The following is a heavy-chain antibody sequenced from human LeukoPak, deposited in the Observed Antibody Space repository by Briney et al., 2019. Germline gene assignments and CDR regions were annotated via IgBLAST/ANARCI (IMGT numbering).Heavy chain of an antibody. D-gene: IGHD3-10*01. V-gene: IGHV1-2*02. J-gene: IGHJ4*02. CDR3: ARAGVWFGEITDY. CDR1: GYTFTGYY. CDR2: INPNSGGT. Sequence: ASVKVSRKASGYTFTGYYMHWVRQAPGQGLEWMGWINPNSGGTNYAQKFQGRVTMTRDTSISTAYMELSRLRSDDTAVYYCARAGVWFGEITDYWGQGTLVTVSS.